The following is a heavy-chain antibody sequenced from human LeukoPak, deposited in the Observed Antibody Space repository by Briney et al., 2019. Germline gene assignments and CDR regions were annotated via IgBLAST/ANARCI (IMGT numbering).Heavy chain of an antibody. J-gene: IGHJ4*02. CDR3: ARDGFVRGVIVD. Sequence: ASVKVSCKASGGTFSSYTISWVRQAPGQGLEWMGRIIPILGIANLAQRFQGGVAITADKTTRTAYMELSSLRSEDTALYYCARDGFVRGVIVDWGQGTLVTVSS. CDR2: IIPILGIA. V-gene: IGHV1-69*04. CDR1: GGTFSSYT. D-gene: IGHD3-10*02.